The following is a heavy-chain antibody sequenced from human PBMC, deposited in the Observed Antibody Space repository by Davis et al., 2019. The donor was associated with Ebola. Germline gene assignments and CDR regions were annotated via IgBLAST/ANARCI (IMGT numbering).Heavy chain of an antibody. D-gene: IGHD3-22*01. Sequence: SLKISCAASGFTFDDYAMHWVRQAPGKGLEWVSGISWNSGSIGYADSVKGRFTISRDNAKNSLYLQMHSLRDEDTAVYYCARERRYDSGYFDYWGQGTLVTVSS. CDR2: ISWNSGSI. CDR1: GFTFDDYA. CDR3: ARERRYDSGYFDY. V-gene: IGHV3-9*01. J-gene: IGHJ4*02.